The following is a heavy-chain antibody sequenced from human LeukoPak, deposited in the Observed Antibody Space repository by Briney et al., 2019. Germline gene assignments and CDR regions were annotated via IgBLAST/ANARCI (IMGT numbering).Heavy chain of an antibody. Sequence: PSETLSLTCTVSGGSISSGDYYWSWVRQPPGKGLEWIGYIYYSGSTYYNPSLKSRVTISVDTSKTHFSLKLSSVTAADTAVYYCARGGGYCTNGVCYTSRKKNWFDPWGQGTLVTVSS. D-gene: IGHD2-8*01. CDR2: IYYSGST. J-gene: IGHJ5*02. CDR3: ARGGGYCTNGVCYTSRKKNWFDP. V-gene: IGHV4-30-4*08. CDR1: GGSISSGDYY.